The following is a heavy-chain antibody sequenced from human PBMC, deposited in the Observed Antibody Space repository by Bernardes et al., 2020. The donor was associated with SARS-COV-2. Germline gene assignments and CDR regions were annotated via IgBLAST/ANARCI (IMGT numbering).Heavy chain of an antibody. CDR2: VYHSGST. D-gene: IGHD3-16*01. Sequence: SETLSLTCTVSAGSVTSDNYFWSWIRQPPGKGLEWIGFVYHSGSTNYNPSLESRVTISVDTSRNQFSLRLTSVSAADTAMYFCARYRGGFGPYQYYYYYGMDLWGPGTAVTVS. J-gene: IGHJ6*02. CDR3: ARYRGGFGPYQYYYYYGMDL. CDR1: AGSVTSDNYF. V-gene: IGHV4-61*01.